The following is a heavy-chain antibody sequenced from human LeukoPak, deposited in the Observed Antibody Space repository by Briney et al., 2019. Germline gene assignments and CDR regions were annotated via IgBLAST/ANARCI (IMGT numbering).Heavy chain of an antibody. J-gene: IGHJ4*02. CDR1: GGSISSGGYY. CDR3: CRKRNDDFWNGYSDY. CDR2: IYYSGST. Sequence: SETLSLTCTVSGGSISSGGYYWSWIRQHPGKGLEWIGYIYYSGSTYYNPSLKSRVTISVDTSKNQFSLKLSSVTAADTAVYYCCRKRNDDFWNGYSDYWGQGTLVTVSS. D-gene: IGHD3-3*01. V-gene: IGHV4-31*03.